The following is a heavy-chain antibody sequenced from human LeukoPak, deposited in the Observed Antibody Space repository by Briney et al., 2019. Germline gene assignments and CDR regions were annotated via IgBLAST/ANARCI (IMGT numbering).Heavy chain of an antibody. D-gene: IGHD3-3*01. J-gene: IGHJ3*02. Sequence: PGGSLRLSCAASGFTFSSYWMSWVRQAPGKGLEWVANIKQDGSEKYYVDSVKGRFTISRDNAEDSVYLQMNSLRVEDTAVYYCARTYDFGIGPPGDAFDNWGQGTLVTVFS. CDR3: ARTYDFGIGPPGDAFDN. CDR2: IKQDGSEK. CDR1: GFTFSSYW. V-gene: IGHV3-7*01.